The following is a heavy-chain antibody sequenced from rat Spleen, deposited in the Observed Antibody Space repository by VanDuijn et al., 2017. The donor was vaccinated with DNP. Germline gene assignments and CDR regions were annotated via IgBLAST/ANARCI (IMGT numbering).Heavy chain of an antibody. CDR1: GFTFSDYG. D-gene: IGHD1-2*01. CDR2: IRYDGGRT. V-gene: IGHV5-22*01. CDR3: ARHRAIAAIWDY. J-gene: IGHJ2*01. Sequence: EVQLVESGGGLVQPGRSLKLSCAASGFTFSDYGMAWVRQAPTKGLEWVAYIRYDGGRTYYGDSVKGRFTISRDNTKSTLYLRMDSLRSEDTATYYCARHRAIAAIWDYWGQGVMVTVSS.